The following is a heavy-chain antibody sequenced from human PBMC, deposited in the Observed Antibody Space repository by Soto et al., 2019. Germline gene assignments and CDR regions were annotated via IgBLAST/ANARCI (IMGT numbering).Heavy chain of an antibody. CDR1: GFTFSSYA. V-gene: IGHV3-23*05. D-gene: IGHD4-4*01. CDR2: LYDLDGT. J-gene: IGHJ3*01. CDR3: ASWHLQEHAYDV. Sequence: GGSLRLSCAASGFTFSSYAMAWVRQAPGKGLEWVSALYDLDGTYYADSVKGRFTTSGDSSKTIVYLQMNSLRPDDTAVYYCASWHLQEHAYDVWGQGTTVTVSS.